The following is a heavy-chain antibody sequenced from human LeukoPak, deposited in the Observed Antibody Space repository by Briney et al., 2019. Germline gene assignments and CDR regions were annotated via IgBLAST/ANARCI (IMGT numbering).Heavy chain of an antibody. CDR2: INHSGST. J-gene: IGHJ6*02. V-gene: IGHV4-34*01. D-gene: IGHD5-18*01. CDR3: ASRDTGIIGGGFYYGMDV. CDR1: GFSFSNYG. Sequence: PGGSLRLSCAASGFSFSNYGMSWFRQAPGKGLEWIGEINHSGSTNYNPSLKSRVTISVDASKNQFSLKLSSVTAADTAVYYCASRDTGIIGGGFYYGMDVWSQGTTVTVSS.